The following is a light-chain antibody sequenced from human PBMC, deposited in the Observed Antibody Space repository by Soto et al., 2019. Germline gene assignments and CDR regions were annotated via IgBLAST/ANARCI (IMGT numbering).Light chain of an antibody. V-gene: IGKV3-15*01. CDR1: QSVSSN. Sequence: EIVMTQSPATLSVSPGERATLSCRASQSVSSNLAWYQQKPGQAPRLLIYGASTRATGIPARFSGSGSGTEFTLTISSLQSEDFAVYYCQQYSNWPPITFGPGTKVDI. CDR2: GAS. CDR3: QQYSNWPPIT. J-gene: IGKJ3*01.